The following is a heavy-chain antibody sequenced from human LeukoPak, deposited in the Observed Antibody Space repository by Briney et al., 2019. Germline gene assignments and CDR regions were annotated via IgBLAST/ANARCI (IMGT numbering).Heavy chain of an antibody. V-gene: IGHV4-39*01. Sequence: SETLSLTCTVSGGSISGSSYYWGWIRQPPGKGLEWIGSMSYSGSTYYNPSLTSRVTISVDTSKNQFSLNLSSVTATDTAVYYCARSVSAYYDFWRPWGQGTLVTASS. D-gene: IGHD3-3*01. CDR2: MSYSGST. CDR3: ARSVSAYYDFWRP. J-gene: IGHJ5*02. CDR1: GGSISGSSYY.